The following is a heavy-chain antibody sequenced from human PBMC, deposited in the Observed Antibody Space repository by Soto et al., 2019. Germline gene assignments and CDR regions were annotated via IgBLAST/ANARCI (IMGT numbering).Heavy chain of an antibody. V-gene: IGHV3-7*01. J-gene: IGHJ4*02. CDR3: AKEGGLSGSYYISSSYYFDY. D-gene: IGHD1-26*01. CDR2: IKQDGSEK. CDR1: GFTFSSYW. Sequence: GGSLRLSCAAPGFTFSSYWMSWVRQAPGKGLEWVANIKQDGSEKYYVDSVKGRFTISRDNAKNSLYLQMNSLRAEDTYVYYCAKEGGLSGSYYISSSYYFDYWGQGTLVTVSS.